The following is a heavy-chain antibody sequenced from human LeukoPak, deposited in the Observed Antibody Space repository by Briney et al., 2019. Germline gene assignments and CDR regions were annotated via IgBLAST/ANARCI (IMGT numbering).Heavy chain of an antibody. CDR2: INSNGGTT. Sequence: GGSLRLSCAASGFIFNNYALHWVRQAPGKGLEYVSTINSNGGTTFHANSVKGRFTISRDNSKNVLYLQMTSLRIEDMAVYYCASSPGVPWGQGTLVTVSS. V-gene: IGHV3-64*01. D-gene: IGHD1-14*01. CDR3: ASSPGVP. J-gene: IGHJ5*02. CDR1: GFIFNNYA.